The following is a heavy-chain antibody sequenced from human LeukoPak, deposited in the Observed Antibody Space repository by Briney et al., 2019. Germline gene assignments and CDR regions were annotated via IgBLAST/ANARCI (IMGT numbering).Heavy chain of an antibody. D-gene: IGHD4-17*01. V-gene: IGHV4-59*08. Sequence: SQTLSLTCAVSGGSISGYYWNWIRQPPGKGLEWIGNIHYSGSTSYNPSLKSRVTIAVDTSKNQFSLKLSSVTAADTAVYYCARTGEVTTVCDSWGQGNLVTVSS. CDR3: ARTGEVTTVCDS. J-gene: IGHJ4*02. CDR1: GGSISGYY. CDR2: IHYSGST.